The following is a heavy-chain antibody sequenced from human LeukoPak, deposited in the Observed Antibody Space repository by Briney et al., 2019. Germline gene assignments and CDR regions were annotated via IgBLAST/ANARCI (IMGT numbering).Heavy chain of an antibody. J-gene: IGHJ4*02. V-gene: IGHV3-23*01. CDR1: GFTFSSYA. Sequence: PGRSLRLSCAASGFTFSSYAMSWVRQAPGKGLEWVSAISGSGGSTYYADSVKGRFTISRDNSKNTLYLQMNSLRAEDTAVYYCAKDLVVPAATFYFDYWGQGTLVTVSS. D-gene: IGHD2-2*01. CDR2: ISGSGGST. CDR3: AKDLVVPAATFYFDY.